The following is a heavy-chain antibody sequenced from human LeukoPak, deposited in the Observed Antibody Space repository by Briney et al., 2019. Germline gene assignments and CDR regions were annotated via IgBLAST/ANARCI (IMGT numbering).Heavy chain of an antibody. V-gene: IGHV3-74*01. CDR3: ARGNYHAMDV. CDR2: IKGDGSST. Sequence: GGSLRLSCAASGFTFSNYWMHWVRQTLGEGLVCVSLIKGDGSSTTYADSVKGRFTISRDNAKNTVYLQMNSLRAEDTAVYYCARGNYHAMDVWGQGTTVTVSS. J-gene: IGHJ6*02. CDR1: GFTFSNYW.